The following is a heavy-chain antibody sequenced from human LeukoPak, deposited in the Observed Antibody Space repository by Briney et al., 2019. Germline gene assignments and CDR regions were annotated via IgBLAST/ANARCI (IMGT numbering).Heavy chain of an antibody. CDR1: GFTFEDYG. CDR3: ARAQGGNSNSLGGY. V-gene: IGHV3-20*04. D-gene: IGHD4-11*01. Sequence: GGSLRLSCAASGFTFEDYGMTWVRHAPGKGLEWVSGITWNGRSPAYAESVKGRFTISRYNARNSLYLQMNRLRAEDTALYCCARAQGGNSNSLGGYWGQGTLVTVSS. J-gene: IGHJ4*02. CDR2: ITWNGRSP.